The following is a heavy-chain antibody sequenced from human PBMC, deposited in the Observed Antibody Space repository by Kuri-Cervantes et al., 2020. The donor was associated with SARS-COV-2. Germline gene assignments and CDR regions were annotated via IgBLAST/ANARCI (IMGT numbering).Heavy chain of an antibody. CDR3: VRVGTAESWGAFDI. V-gene: IGHV3-13*01. CDR2: IGPVGDT. Sequence: GGSLRLSCAASGFTFSFDDMRWVRQATGKGLEWVSAIGPVGDTYYAGSVKGRLTISRENAKNSLNLQMNSLRAEDTAVYYCVRVGTAESWGAFDIWGQGTMVTVSS. CDR1: GFTFSFDD. J-gene: IGHJ3*02. D-gene: IGHD2-2*01.